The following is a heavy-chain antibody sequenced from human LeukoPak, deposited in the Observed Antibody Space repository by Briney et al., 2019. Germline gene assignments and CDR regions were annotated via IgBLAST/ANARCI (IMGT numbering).Heavy chain of an antibody. J-gene: IGHJ4*02. V-gene: IGHV3-9*03. Sequence: GGSLRLSCAASGFTFDDYAMHWVRHAPGKGLEWVSGISWNSGSIAYADSVKGRFNISRDNAKNSLYLQMNSLRAEDMALYYCAKGYCSSTSCSGDYWGQGTLVTVSS. CDR3: AKGYCSSTSCSGDY. CDR2: ISWNSGSI. CDR1: GFTFDDYA. D-gene: IGHD2-2*01.